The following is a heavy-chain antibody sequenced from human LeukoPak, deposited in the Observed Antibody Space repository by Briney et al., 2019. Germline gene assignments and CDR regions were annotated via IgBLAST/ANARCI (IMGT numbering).Heavy chain of an antibody. CDR2: IYSGGST. CDR3: ARDGVKYNLPYYMDV. Sequence: GGSLRLSCAASGFSFSSNYMSWVRQAPGKGLEWVSVIYSGGSTYYADSVKGRFTISRDNSKNTLYLQMNSLRAEDTAVYYCARDGVKYNLPYYMDVWGKGTTVTVSS. J-gene: IGHJ6*03. CDR1: GFSFSSNY. D-gene: IGHD1-14*01. V-gene: IGHV3-53*01.